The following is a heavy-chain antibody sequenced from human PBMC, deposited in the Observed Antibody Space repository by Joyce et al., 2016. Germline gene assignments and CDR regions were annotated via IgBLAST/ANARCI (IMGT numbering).Heavy chain of an antibody. J-gene: IGHJ4*02. D-gene: IGHD4-17*01. V-gene: IGHV3-30-3*01. CDR3: ARAGYGDYVPTY. CDR2: ISSDGTK. CDR1: GFTFSSYA. Sequence: QVQLVESGGGVVQPGRSLRLSCAASGFTFSSYAMHWVRQAPGKGLEWVAVISSDGTKYYAGSGKGRFTISRDISKNTLYLQMSSLRPEDTAVYYCARAGYGDYVPTYWGQGTLVTVSS.